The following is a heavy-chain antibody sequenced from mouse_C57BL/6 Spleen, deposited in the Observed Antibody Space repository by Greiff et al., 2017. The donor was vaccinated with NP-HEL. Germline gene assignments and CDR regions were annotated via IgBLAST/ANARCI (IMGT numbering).Heavy chain of an antibody. Sequence: EVKLVESGGGLVQPKGSLKLSCAASGFSFNTYAMNWVRQAPGKGLEWVARIRSKSNNYATYYADSVKDRFTISRDDSESMLYLQMNNLKTEDTAMYYCVRLFSPIYYYGSSLMDYWGQGTSVTVSS. V-gene: IGHV10-1*01. CDR1: GFSFNTYA. D-gene: IGHD1-1*01. J-gene: IGHJ4*01. CDR3: VRLFSPIYYYGSSLMDY. CDR2: IRSKSNNYAT.